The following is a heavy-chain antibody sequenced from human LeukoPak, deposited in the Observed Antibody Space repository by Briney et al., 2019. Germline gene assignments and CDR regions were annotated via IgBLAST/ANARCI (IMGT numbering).Heavy chain of an antibody. Sequence: ASVKVSRKASGYTFTGYYMHWVRQAPGQGLEWMGRINPNSGGTNYAQKFQGRVTMTRDTSISTAYMELSRLTSDDTAVYYCARGYDTSGYYYVGYWGQGTLVTVSS. V-gene: IGHV1-2*06. CDR3: ARGYDTSGYYYVGY. CDR1: GYTFTGYY. CDR2: INPNSGGT. J-gene: IGHJ4*02. D-gene: IGHD3-22*01.